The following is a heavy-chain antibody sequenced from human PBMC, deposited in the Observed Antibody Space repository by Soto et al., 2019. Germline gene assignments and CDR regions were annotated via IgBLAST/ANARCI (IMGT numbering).Heavy chain of an antibody. CDR1: GGPISSSSYY. CDR2: IYYSGST. J-gene: IGHJ5*01. Sequence: SETLSLTCTVSGGPISSSSYYWGWIRQPPGKGLEWIGSIYYSGSTYYNPSLKSRVTISVDTSKNQFSLRLTSVTAADTAVYYCARGGNTYDSWFDSWGQGTLVTVSS. D-gene: IGHD3-22*01. CDR3: ARGGNTYDSWFDS. V-gene: IGHV4-39*07.